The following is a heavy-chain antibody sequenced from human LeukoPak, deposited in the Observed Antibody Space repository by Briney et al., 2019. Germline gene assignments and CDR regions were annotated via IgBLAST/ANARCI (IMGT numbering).Heavy chain of an antibody. CDR3: ARDATAISSFDI. CDR1: GFTFSSYA. J-gene: IGHJ3*02. CDR2: ISYDGGYK. Sequence: GGSLRLSCAASGFTFSSYAMHWVRQAPGRGLEWVTIISYDGGYKYYADSVKGRLTISRDNAKNSLYLQMNSLRAEDTAVYYCARDATAISSFDIWGQGTMVTVSS. D-gene: IGHD5-18*01. V-gene: IGHV3-30*04.